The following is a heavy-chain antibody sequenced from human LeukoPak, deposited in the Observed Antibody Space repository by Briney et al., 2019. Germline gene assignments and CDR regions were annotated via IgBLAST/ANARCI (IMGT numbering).Heavy chain of an antibody. Sequence: GGSLRRSCVASGFTVSSTHMSWYRQAPGKGLEWVSVIYNRGDRNYADSVKGRFTISRDNSKNTLYLQMDSLRAEDTAVYYCARDLGGERTAEFGGQGTLVTVSS. V-gene: IGHV3-53*01. D-gene: IGHD2-21*01. J-gene: IGHJ4*02. CDR3: ARDLGGERTAEF. CDR1: GFTVSSTH. CDR2: IYNRGDR.